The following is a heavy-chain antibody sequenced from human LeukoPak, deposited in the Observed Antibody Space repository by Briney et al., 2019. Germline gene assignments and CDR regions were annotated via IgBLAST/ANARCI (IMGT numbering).Heavy chain of an antibody. Sequence: SETLSLTCTVSGGSISSSSYYWGWIRQPPGKGLEWIGSIYYSGGTYYNPSLKSRVTISVDTSKNQFSLKLSSVTAADTAVYYCARHVAAAGYGMDVWGQGTTVTVSS. CDR1: GGSISSSSYY. CDR3: ARHVAAAGYGMDV. CDR2: IYYSGGT. D-gene: IGHD6-13*01. V-gene: IGHV4-39*01. J-gene: IGHJ6*02.